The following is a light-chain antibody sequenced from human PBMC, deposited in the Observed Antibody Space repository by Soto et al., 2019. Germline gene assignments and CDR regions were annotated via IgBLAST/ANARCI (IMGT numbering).Light chain of an antibody. CDR2: DAP. CDR3: QQYDRLFT. V-gene: IGKV1-33*01. CDR1: QDISNY. Sequence: DIQMTQSPSSLSASVGDRVTITCQASQDISNYLNWFQHKPGKAPRLLIYDAPKLETGVPSRFSGSGSGTHFTFTISSLQPEDIATYYCQQYDRLFTFGPGTKVDIK. J-gene: IGKJ3*01.